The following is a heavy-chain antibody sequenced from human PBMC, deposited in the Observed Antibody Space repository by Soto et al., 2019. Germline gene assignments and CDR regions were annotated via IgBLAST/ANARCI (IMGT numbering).Heavy chain of an antibody. V-gene: IGHV4-30-4*01. CDR2: IYYSGST. D-gene: IGHD6-13*01. J-gene: IGHJ4*02. CDR1: GGSISSGDYS. CDR3: ASLGAGTGSDY. Sequence: QVQLQESGPGLVKPSQTLSLTCTVSGGSISSGDYSWSWIRQPPGKGLEWIGYIYYSGSTYSNPTLKRRVTISVDTSKNQFSLKVGSVTAADTAVYYCASLGAGTGSDYWGQGTLVTVSS.